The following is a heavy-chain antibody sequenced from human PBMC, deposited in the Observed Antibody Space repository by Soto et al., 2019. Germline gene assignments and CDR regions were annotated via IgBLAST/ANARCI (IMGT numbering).Heavy chain of an antibody. Sequence: SAVKASSKASGYTFTGYYMHWLLQAPGQELEWMGWINPNSGGTNYAQKFQGRVTMTRDTSISTAYMELSGLRSDDRAGYYCARVTISSGLYDYWGQGSLVTGSS. J-gene: IGHJ4*02. D-gene: IGHD3-16*02. CDR3: ARVTISSGLYDY. CDR1: GYTFTGYY. CDR2: INPNSGGT. V-gene: IGHV1-2*02.